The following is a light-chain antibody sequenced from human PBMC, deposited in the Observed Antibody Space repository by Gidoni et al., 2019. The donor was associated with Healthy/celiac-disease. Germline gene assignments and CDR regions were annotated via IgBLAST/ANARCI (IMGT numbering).Light chain of an antibody. CDR2: DAS. CDR1: QSISRN. Sequence: ELVMPQSPATLSVSPGERATLSCVASQSISRNLAWYQQKPGQAPRLLIYDASTRASTIPGRFSGSGSGTEFTLTISSLQSEDLAIYYCQHYDNWPPWTFGQGTKVEIK. V-gene: IGKV3-15*01. J-gene: IGKJ1*01. CDR3: QHYDNWPPWT.